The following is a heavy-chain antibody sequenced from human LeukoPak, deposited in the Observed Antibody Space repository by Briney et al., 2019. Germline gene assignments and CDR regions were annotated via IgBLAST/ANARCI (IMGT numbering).Heavy chain of an antibody. J-gene: IGHJ5*02. CDR1: GGPFDSHY. CDR3: ARGVAVGGTTHFDP. D-gene: IGHD6-13*01. V-gene: IGHV4-59*08. CDR2: IYHSGSA. Sequence: PSETLSLTCTVSGGPFDSHYWTWIRQPPGKGLEWTAFIYHSGSAVYSPSLRSRVTMSVDRSKRQFSLNLSSVTAADTAVYYCARGVAVGGTTHFDPWGQGTLVTVSS.